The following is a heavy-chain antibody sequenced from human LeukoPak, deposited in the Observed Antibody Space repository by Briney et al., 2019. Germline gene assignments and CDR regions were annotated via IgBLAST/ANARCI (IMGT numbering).Heavy chain of an antibody. CDR2: IRYDGSNK. D-gene: IGHD3-22*01. CDR3: AKDPYDSSGYFSY. J-gene: IGHJ4*02. Sequence: GGSLRLSCAASGFTFSSYGMHWVRQAPGKGLEWVAFIRYDGSNKYYADSVKGRFTISRDNSKNTLYLQMNSLRAEDTAVYYCAKDPYDSSGYFSYWGQGTLVTVSS. CDR1: GFTFSSYG. V-gene: IGHV3-30*02.